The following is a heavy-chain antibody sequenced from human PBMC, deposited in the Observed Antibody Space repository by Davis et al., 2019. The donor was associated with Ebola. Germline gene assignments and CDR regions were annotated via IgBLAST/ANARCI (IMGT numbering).Heavy chain of an antibody. Sequence: AASVKVSCKASGYTFTNYGITWVRQAPGQGLEWMGWINPHNGNTNYAQNVQGRVTITTDTSTSTAYMELRSLRSDDTAVYYCARQRISIFGVAPTFDLWGQGALVTVSS. CDR2: INPHNGNT. CDR3: ARQRISIFGVAPTFDL. J-gene: IGHJ4*02. V-gene: IGHV1-18*04. CDR1: GYTFTNYG. D-gene: IGHD3-3*01.